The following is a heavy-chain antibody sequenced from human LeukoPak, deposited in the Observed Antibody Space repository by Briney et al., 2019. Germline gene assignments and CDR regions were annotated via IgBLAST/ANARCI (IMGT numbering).Heavy chain of an antibody. Sequence: RPGGSLRLSCVGSGFTSIAYALTWARQAPGKGLEWVSAISGSGGSTYYADSVKGRFTISRDNSKNTLYLQMNSLRAEDTAVYYCVTKEWLRGPDYWGQGTLVTVSS. CDR1: GFTSIAYA. D-gene: IGHD5-12*01. V-gene: IGHV3-23*01. CDR3: VTKEWLRGPDY. CDR2: ISGSGGST. J-gene: IGHJ4*02.